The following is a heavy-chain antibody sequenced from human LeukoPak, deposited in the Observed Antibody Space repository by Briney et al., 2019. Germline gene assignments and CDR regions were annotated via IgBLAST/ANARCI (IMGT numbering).Heavy chain of an antibody. CDR1: GDSIGSSNW. CDR3: AGDYSDISGLDY. J-gene: IGHJ4*02. CDR2: IYHSGST. V-gene: IGHV4-4*02. D-gene: IGHD3-22*01. Sequence: SETLSLTCAVSGDSIGSSNWWTWVRQSPGKGLEWIGEIYHSGSTSYNPSLKSRVTKSVDKSKNQFSLKLTSVTAADTAVYYCAGDYSDISGLDYWGQGTQVIVSS.